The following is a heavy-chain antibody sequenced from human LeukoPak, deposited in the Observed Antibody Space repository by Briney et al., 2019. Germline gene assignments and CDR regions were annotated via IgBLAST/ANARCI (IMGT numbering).Heavy chain of an antibody. D-gene: IGHD2-15*01. CDR1: GYTFTSYG. Sequence: GASVKVSCKASGYTFTSYGISWVRQAPGQGLEWMGWISAYNGNTNYAQKLQGRVTMTTDTSTSTAYMELRSLRSGDTAVYYCARDRYCSGGSCRTYYYYGMDVWGQGTTVTVSS. CDR3: ARDRYCSGGSCRTYYYYGMDV. CDR2: ISAYNGNT. V-gene: IGHV1-18*01. J-gene: IGHJ6*02.